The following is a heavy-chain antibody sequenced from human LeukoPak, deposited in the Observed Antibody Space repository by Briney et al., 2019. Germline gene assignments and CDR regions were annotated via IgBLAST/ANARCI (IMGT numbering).Heavy chain of an antibody. CDR2: INPSGGST. CDR1: GYTFTSYY. Sequence: ASVKVSCKASGYTFTSYYMHRVRQAPGQGLEWMGIINPSGGSTCYAQKFQGRVTMTRDTSTSTVYMELSSLRSEDTAVYYCAREMSTTVVTPAFDYWGQGTLVTVSS. V-gene: IGHV1-46*01. J-gene: IGHJ4*02. D-gene: IGHD4-23*01. CDR3: AREMSTTVVTPAFDY.